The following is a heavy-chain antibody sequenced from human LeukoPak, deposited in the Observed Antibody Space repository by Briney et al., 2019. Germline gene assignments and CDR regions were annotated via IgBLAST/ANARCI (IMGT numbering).Heavy chain of an antibody. CDR2: INSDGRSI. CDR1: GFTFGNYW. Sequence: PGGSLRLSCAASGFTFGNYWMHWVRQAPGKGLVWVSRINSDGRSISYADSVKGRFTISRDNAKNTLYLQMNSLRAEDTAVYYCAKKKLDTDAFDIWGQGTMVTVSS. D-gene: IGHD3/OR15-3a*01. J-gene: IGHJ3*02. CDR3: AKKKLDTDAFDI. V-gene: IGHV3-74*01.